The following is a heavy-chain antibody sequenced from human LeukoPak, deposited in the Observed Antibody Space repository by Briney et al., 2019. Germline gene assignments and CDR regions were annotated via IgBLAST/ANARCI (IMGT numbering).Heavy chain of an antibody. V-gene: IGHV3-7*01. J-gene: IGHJ5*02. CDR3: ATTLIREGSFT. CDR1: RFTFSSYW. D-gene: IGHD3-10*01. Sequence: PGGSLRLSCAASRFTFSSYWMSWVRQGPGKGPEWVANIKQDGSEKYYVDSVKGRFTISRDNAKNSLYLQMNGLRAEDTAVYYCATTLIREGSFTWGQGTLVTVSS. CDR2: IKQDGSEK.